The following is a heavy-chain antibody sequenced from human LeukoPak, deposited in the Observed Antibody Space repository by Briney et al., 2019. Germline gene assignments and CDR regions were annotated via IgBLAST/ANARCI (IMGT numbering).Heavy chain of an antibody. V-gene: IGHV4-38-2*02. CDR3: ARGYCSSTSCYIINWFDP. CDR1: GYSISSGYY. J-gene: IGHJ5*02. D-gene: IGHD2-2*02. Sequence: PSETLSLTCTVSGYSISSGYYWGWIRQPPGKGLEWIGSIYHSGSTYYNPSLKSRVTISVDTSKNQFSLKLSSMTAADTAVYYCARGYCSSTSCYIINWFDPWGQGTQVTVSS. CDR2: IYHSGST.